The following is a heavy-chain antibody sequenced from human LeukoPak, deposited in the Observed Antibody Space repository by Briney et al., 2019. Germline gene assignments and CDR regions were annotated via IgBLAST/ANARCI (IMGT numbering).Heavy chain of an antibody. CDR1: GGSLSGYY. CDR2: INHSGST. D-gene: IGHD3-22*01. CDR3: ASSRGYYDSSGYYPANDAFDI. Sequence: SETLSLTCAVYGGSLSGYYWSWIRQPPGKGLEWIGEINHSGSTNYNPSLKSRVTISVDTSKNQFSLKLSSVTAADTAVYYCASSRGYYDSSGYYPANDAFDIWGQGTMVTVSS. V-gene: IGHV4-34*01. J-gene: IGHJ3*02.